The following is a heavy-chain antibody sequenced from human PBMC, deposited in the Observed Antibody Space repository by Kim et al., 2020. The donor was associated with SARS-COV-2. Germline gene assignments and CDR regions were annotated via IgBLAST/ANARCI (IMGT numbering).Heavy chain of an antibody. V-gene: IGHV1-46*01. CDR1: GYTFTSYY. CDR3: ARDSNGQPRGAPNDY. Sequence: ASVKVSCKASGYTFTSYYMHWVRQAPGQGLEWMGIINPSGGSTSYAQKFQGRATMTRDTSTSTVYMELSSLRSEDTAVYYCARDSNGQPRGAPNDYWGQGTLVTVSS. J-gene: IGHJ4*02. D-gene: IGHD3-22*01. CDR2: INPSGGST.